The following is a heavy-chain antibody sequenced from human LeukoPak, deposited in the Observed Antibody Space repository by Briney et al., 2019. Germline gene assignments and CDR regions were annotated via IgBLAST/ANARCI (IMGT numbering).Heavy chain of an antibody. CDR1: GFTFDDYA. D-gene: IGHD4-11*01. CDR2: ISWNSGSI. J-gene: IGHJ4*02. V-gene: IGHV3-9*01. CDR3: AKDAYDYSNYAYFDY. Sequence: QPGGSLRLSCAASGFTFDDYAMHWVRQAPGKGLEWVSGISWNSGSIGYADSVKGRFTISRDNAKNSLYLQINSLRAEDTALYYCAKDAYDYSNYAYFDYWGQGTLVTVSS.